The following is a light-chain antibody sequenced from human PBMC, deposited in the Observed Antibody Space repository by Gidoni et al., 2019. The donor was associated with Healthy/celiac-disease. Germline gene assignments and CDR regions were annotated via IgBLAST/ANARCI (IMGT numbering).Light chain of an antibody. CDR2: LGS. CDR1: QSLLHSNGYNY. CDR3: MQALQTPRT. J-gene: IGKJ4*01. Sequence: DIVMIQSPLLFPVTPGEPASISCRSSQSLLHSNGYNYLDWYLQKPGQSPQLLIYLGSNRASGVPDRFSGSGSGTDFTLKISRVEAEDVGVYYCMQALQTPRTFGGGTKVEIK. V-gene: IGKV2-28*01.